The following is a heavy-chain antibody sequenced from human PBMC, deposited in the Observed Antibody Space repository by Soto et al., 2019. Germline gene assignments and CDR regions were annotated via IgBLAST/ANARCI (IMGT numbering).Heavy chain of an antibody. CDR1: GYSISSGSH. V-gene: IGHV4-38-2*02. Sequence: SETLSLTCTVSGYSISSGSHWAWIRQPPGKGPEWIASIYHGGTTFYNPSLKSRVTISVDTSNNQFSLKLTSVTAADTAVYYCARVHVMVVAGSTFDYWGHGTLVTVSS. CDR3: ARVHVMVVAGSTFDY. J-gene: IGHJ4*01. D-gene: IGHD6-19*01. CDR2: IYHGGTT.